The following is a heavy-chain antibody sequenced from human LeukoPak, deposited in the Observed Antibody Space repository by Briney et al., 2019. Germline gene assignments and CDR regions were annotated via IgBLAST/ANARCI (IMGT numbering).Heavy chain of an antibody. CDR3: TRTFGVVNNFDY. J-gene: IGHJ4*02. Sequence: PGGSLRLSCAVSGFTFDEYAMHWVRQAPGKGLEWVGFIRSKTYGGTTEYAASVKGRFTISRDDSKSIAYLQMNSLKTEDTAVYYCTRTFGVVNNFDYWGQGTLVTVSS. CDR1: GFTFDEYA. D-gene: IGHD3-3*01. V-gene: IGHV3-49*04. CDR2: IRSKTYGGTT.